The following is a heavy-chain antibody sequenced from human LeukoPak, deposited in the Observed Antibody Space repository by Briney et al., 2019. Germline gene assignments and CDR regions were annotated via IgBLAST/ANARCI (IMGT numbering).Heavy chain of an antibody. V-gene: IGHV4-59*11. D-gene: IGHD3-10*01. CDR3: ARDVARSGDLFGWFDP. Sequence: SETLSLTCTVSGGSMSSRYWSWIRQPPGKGLEWIGYVYYSGTTNSNPSLRSRVTISVDTSKNQFSLNLRSVTAADTAVYYCARDVARSGDLFGWFDPWGQGTLVIVSS. CDR2: VYYSGTT. J-gene: IGHJ5*02. CDR1: GGSMSSRY.